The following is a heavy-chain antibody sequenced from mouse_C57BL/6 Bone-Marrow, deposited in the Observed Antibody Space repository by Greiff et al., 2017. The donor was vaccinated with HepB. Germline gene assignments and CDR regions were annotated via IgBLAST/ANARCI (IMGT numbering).Heavy chain of an antibody. CDR1: GYTFTSYW. Sequence: QVQLQQSGAELVKPGASVKLSCKASGYTFTSYWMQWVKQRPGQGLEWIGEIDPSDSYTNYNQKFKGKATLTVDTSSSTAYMQLSSLTSEDSAVYYCASHGSSPYYFDYWGQGTTLTVSS. CDR2: IDPSDSYT. D-gene: IGHD1-1*01. CDR3: ASHGSSPYYFDY. V-gene: IGHV1-50*01. J-gene: IGHJ2*01.